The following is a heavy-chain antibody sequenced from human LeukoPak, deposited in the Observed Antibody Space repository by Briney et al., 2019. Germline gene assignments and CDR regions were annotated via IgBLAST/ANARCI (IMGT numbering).Heavy chain of an antibody. D-gene: IGHD2-15*01. V-gene: IGHV1-69*04. CDR1: GYTFSSYA. CDR3: ARPIYCSGGSCYSGLDY. Sequence: SVKVSCKASGYTFSSYAISWVRQAPGQGLEWMGRIIPILGIANYAQKFQGRVTITADKSTSTAYMELSSLRSEDTAVYYCARPIYCSGGSCYSGLDYWGQGTLVTVSS. J-gene: IGHJ4*02. CDR2: IIPILGIA.